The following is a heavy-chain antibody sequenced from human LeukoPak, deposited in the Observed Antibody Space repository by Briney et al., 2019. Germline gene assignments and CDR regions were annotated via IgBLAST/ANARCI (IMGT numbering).Heavy chain of an antibody. CDR3: AKQIWDIVVVQAAMEH. CDR2: ISGSGGST. J-gene: IGHJ1*01. V-gene: IGHV3-23*01. D-gene: IGHD2-2*01. CDR1: GFTFSSYA. Sequence: GGSLRLSCAASGFTFSSYAMSWVRQARGKWLEWVSAISGSGGSTYYADSVKGRFTISRDNSKNTLYLQMNSLRAEDTAVYYCAKQIWDIVVVQAAMEHWGQGTLVTVSS.